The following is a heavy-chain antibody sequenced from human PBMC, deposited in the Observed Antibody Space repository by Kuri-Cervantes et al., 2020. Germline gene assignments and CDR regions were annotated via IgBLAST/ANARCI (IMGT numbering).Heavy chain of an antibody. CDR1: GYTFTSYD. CDR2: MNPNSGNT. CDR3: AAPGPSPPYYYYYYMDV. V-gene: IGHV1-8*01. Sequence: ASVKVSCKASGYTFTSYDINWVRQATGQGLEWMGWMNPNSGNTGYAQKFQGRVTMTRNTSISTAYMELSSLRSEDTAVYYCAAPGPSPPYYYYYYMDVWGKGTTVTVSS. J-gene: IGHJ6*03.